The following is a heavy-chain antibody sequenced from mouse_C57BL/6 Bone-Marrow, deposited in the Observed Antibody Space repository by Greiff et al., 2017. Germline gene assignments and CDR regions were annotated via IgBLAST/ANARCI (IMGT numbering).Heavy chain of an antibody. CDR1: GYAFSSSW. J-gene: IGHJ2*01. CDR2: IYPGDGDT. D-gene: IGHD1-1*02. Sequence: VKLQESGPELVKPGASVKISCKPSGYAFSSSWMNWVKQRPGKGLEWIGRIYPGDGDTNYNGKFKGKATLTADKSSSTAYMQLSSLTSEDSAVYFCARGEGYYDWGQGTTLTVSS. CDR3: ARGEGYYD. V-gene: IGHV1-82*01.